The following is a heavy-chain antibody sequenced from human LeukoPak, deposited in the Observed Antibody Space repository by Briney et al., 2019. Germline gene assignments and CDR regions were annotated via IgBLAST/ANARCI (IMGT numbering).Heavy chain of an antibody. J-gene: IGHJ5*02. CDR3: ARDGEWELLGWFDP. D-gene: IGHD1-26*01. CDR2: ISAYNGNT. Sequence: ASVKVSCKASGYTLTSYGISWVRQAPGQGLEWMGWISAYNGNTNYAQKLQGRVTMTTDTSTSTAYMELRSLRSDDTAVYYCARDGEWELLGWFDPWGQGTLVTVSS. CDR1: GYTLTSYG. V-gene: IGHV1-18*01.